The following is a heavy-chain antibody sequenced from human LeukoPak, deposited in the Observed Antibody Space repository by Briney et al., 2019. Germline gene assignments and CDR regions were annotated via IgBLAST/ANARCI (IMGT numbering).Heavy chain of an antibody. CDR3: ARHSGGQDPPY. Sequence: GGSLRLSCAASGFTFSSFTMNWVRQAPGKGLEWVSSISSTSTYIHYADSVKGRFTISRDNAKNSLYLQMNSLRAEDTAVYYCARHSGGQDPPYWGQGTLVTVSS. CDR2: ISSTSTYI. J-gene: IGHJ4*02. V-gene: IGHV3-21*01. D-gene: IGHD1-26*01. CDR1: GFTFSSFT.